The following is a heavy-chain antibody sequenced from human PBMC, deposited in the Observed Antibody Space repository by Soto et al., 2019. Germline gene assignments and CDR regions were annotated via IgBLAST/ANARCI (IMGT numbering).Heavy chain of an antibody. CDR3: ARSIGAVDGVSDY. D-gene: IGHD3-10*01. J-gene: IGHJ4*02. V-gene: IGHV3-74*01. Sequence: EVQLVESGGGLVQPGGSLRLSCAASGFTFSDYWMYWVRQAPGKGLVWVSHVNGDGSSTSYADSVKGRFTISRDNAKNTVYLQMNSLRGEDTAVYYCARSIGAVDGVSDYWGQGTLVTISS. CDR1: GFTFSDYW. CDR2: VNGDGSST.